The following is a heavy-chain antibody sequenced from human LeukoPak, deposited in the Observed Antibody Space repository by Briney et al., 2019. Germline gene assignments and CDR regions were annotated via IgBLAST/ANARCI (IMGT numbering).Heavy chain of an antibody. Sequence: GGSLRLSCAASGFIFRSYWLTWVRQAPGKGLDCVANIKRDGREKYYGDSVKGRFTISKDNAKNSVYLQMNSLRAEDTAIYYCARGGPYGSGSPDYWGQGTLVTVSS. J-gene: IGHJ4*02. CDR1: GFIFRSYW. CDR2: IKRDGREK. D-gene: IGHD3-10*01. CDR3: ARGGPYGSGSPDY. V-gene: IGHV3-7*01.